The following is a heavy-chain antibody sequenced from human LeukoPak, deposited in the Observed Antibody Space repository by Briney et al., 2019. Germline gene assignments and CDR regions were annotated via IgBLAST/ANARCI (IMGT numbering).Heavy chain of an antibody. CDR1: GYSFTNYA. CDR3: ARDYSSGWYNGY. D-gene: IGHD6-19*01. V-gene: IGHV1-18*04. J-gene: IGHJ4*02. CDR2: ISAYNGNT. Sequence: ASVKISCKTSGYSFTNYALNWVRQAPGQGLEWMGWISAYNGNTNYAQKLQGRVTMTTDTSTSTAYMELRSLRSDDTAVYYCARDYSSGWYNGYWGQGTLVTVSS.